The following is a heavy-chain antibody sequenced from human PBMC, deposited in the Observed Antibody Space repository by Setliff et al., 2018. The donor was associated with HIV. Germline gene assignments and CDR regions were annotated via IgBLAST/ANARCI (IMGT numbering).Heavy chain of an antibody. Sequence: GASVKVSCKASGYTFTDYYMHWVQQAPGKGLEWMGRVDPKNGKTLYAENLRGRITITADTSTDTAYMELNSLRSEDTAMYCCATLDYYGSQTYNLALHYWGQGTLVTVSS. CDR2: VDPKNGKT. D-gene: IGHD3-10*01. CDR1: GYTFTDYY. V-gene: IGHV1-69-2*01. J-gene: IGHJ4*02. CDR3: ATLDYYGSQTYNLALHY.